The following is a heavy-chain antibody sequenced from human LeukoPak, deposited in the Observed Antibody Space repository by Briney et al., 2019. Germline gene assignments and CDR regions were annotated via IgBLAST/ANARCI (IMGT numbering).Heavy chain of an antibody. CDR2: ISSSGSTI. V-gene: IGHV3-48*04. Sequence: PGGSLRLSCAASGFTFSSYWMSWVRQAPGKGLEWVSYISSSGSTIYYADSVKGRFTISRDNAKNSLYLQMNSLRAEDTAVYYCARANSYGYACPYWGQGTLVTVSS. J-gene: IGHJ4*02. CDR3: ARANSYGYACPY. CDR1: GFTFSSYW. D-gene: IGHD5-18*01.